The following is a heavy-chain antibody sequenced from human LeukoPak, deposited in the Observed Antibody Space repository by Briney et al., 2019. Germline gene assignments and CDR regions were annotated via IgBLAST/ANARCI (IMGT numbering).Heavy chain of an antibody. Sequence: SQTLSLTCTVSGGSISSGNYYWSWIRQPPGKGLEWIGEINHSGSTNYNPSLKSRVTISVDTSKNQFSLKLSSVTAADTAVYYCARRPSHAFDIGGQGTMVTVSS. CDR1: GGSISSGNYY. J-gene: IGHJ3*02. CDR3: ARRPSHAFDI. V-gene: IGHV4-39*07. CDR2: INHSGST.